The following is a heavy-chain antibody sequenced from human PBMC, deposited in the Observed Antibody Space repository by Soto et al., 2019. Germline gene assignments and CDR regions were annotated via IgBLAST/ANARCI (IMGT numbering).Heavy chain of an antibody. CDR3: ARDIGGSSGWYVDS. J-gene: IGHJ4*02. CDR2: IYYSGST. CDR1: GGSISTYY. Sequence: QVQLQESGPGLVKPSETLSLTCTVSGGSISTYYWNWIRQPPGKGLEWLGYIYYSGSTKYNPSLESRVTISLDTSKKQSSLKLSSVPAADTAVYYCARDIGGSSGWYVDSWGQGTLVTVSS. V-gene: IGHV4-59*01. D-gene: IGHD6-19*01.